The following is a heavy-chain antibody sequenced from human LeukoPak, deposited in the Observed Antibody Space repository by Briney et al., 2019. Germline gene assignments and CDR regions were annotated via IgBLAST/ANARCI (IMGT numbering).Heavy chain of an antibody. V-gene: IGHV4-39*01. J-gene: IGHJ6*04. CDR2: IYYSGST. CDR3: ARPTPHGRAV. Sequence: SETLSLTCTVYGGSISSSSYYWGWIRQPPGKGLEWIGSIYYSGSTYYNPSLKSRVTISVDTSKNQFSLKPSSVTAADTAVYYCARPTPHGRAVWGKGTTVTVSS. CDR1: GGSISSSSYY.